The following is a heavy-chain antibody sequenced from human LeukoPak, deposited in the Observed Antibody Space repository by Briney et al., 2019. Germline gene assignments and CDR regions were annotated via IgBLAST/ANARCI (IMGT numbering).Heavy chain of an antibody. D-gene: IGHD2-21*01. CDR3: AKSAGAYYYMDV. CDR2: MSHDGVKI. Sequence: PGGSLRLSCAASGFTFRTYAMHWVRQAPGKGLEWVAFMSHDGVKIFHADSVKGRFTISRDNSKSILYLQMNSLRAEDTAVYYCAKSAGAYYYMDVWGKGTTVTVSS. J-gene: IGHJ6*03. V-gene: IGHV3-30*18. CDR1: GFTFRTYA.